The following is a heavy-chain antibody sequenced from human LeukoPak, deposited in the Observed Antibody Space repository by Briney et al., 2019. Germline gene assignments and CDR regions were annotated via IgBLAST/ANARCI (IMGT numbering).Heavy chain of an antibody. CDR2: IQKRGSPI. CDR3: AREYEDYSSSPLPFDY. CDR1: GFIFSDYN. V-gene: IGHV3-48*04. J-gene: IGHJ4*02. D-gene: IGHD6-6*01. Sequence: GGSLRLSCAASGFIFSDYNMIWVRQAPGKGLECLSYIQKRGSPIHYADSVKGRFTVSRDNAKNSLYLQMNSLRAEDTAVYYCAREYEDYSSSPLPFDYWGQGTLVTVSS.